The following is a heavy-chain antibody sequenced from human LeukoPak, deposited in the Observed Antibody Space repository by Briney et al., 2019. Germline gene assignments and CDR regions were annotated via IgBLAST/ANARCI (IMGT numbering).Heavy chain of an antibody. D-gene: IGHD3-16*01. Sequence: SETLSLTCAVYGGSFSGYYRSWIRQPPGKGLEWIGEINHSGSTNYNPSLKSRVTISVDTSKNQFSLKLSSVTAADTAVYYCASRFPSYWGQGTLVTVSS. J-gene: IGHJ4*02. CDR2: INHSGST. V-gene: IGHV4-34*01. CDR3: ASRFPSY. CDR1: GGSFSGYY.